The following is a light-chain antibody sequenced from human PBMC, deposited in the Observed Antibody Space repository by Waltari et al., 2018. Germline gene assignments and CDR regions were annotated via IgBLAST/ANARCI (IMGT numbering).Light chain of an antibody. Sequence: DIGLMQSPGTLSLSPGDRATLSCRASQSISSSYLAWYQQKPGQAPRLLIYGAPSRATGIPDRFSGSGSGTDFTLTINRLEPEDFAVYCCQQYGSSPVTFGQGTKLEIK. CDR1: QSISSSY. J-gene: IGKJ2*01. V-gene: IGKV3-20*01. CDR3: QQYGSSPVT. CDR2: GAP.